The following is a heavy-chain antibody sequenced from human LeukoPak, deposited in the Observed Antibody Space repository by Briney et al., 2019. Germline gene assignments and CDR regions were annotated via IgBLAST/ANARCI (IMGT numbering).Heavy chain of an antibody. CDR1: GFTFSSYA. J-gene: IGHJ4*02. CDR3: TRGRGSTIY. CDR2: ISSSSGTI. D-gene: IGHD3-10*01. Sequence: GGSLRLSCAASGFTFSSYAMSWVRQAPGKGLEWVSYISSSSGTIYYADSVKGRFTISRDYAKNSLYLQMNSLRVEDTAVYYCTRGRGSTIYWGQGTLVTVSS. V-gene: IGHV3-48*04.